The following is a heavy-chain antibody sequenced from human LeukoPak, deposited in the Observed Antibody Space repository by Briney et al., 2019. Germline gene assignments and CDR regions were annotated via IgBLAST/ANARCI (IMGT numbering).Heavy chain of an antibody. CDR1: GFTFSTYW. Sequence: GGSLRLSCAGSGFTFSTYWMTWVRQAPGKGLEWVANIKQAGSEKYYVDSVKGRFTISRDNAKNSLYLQMNSLRAEDTGVYYCARDLWGAIDSWGQGTLVTVSS. D-gene: IGHD1-26*01. J-gene: IGHJ4*02. CDR3: ARDLWGAIDS. CDR2: IKQAGSEK. V-gene: IGHV3-7*01.